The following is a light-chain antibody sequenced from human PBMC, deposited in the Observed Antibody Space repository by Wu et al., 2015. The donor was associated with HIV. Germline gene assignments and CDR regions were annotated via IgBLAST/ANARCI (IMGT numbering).Light chain of an antibody. J-gene: IGKJ3*01. CDR2: GSS. Sequence: EIVMTQSPATLSVSPGETATLSCRASQSVTSSVVWYQQKPGQAPRLLIYGSSIRAPGVPARFSGSGSATEFTLTISSLQPEDFAVYYCHQYNQWLFGPGTRVDVK. V-gene: IGKV3-15*01. CDR3: HQYNQWL. CDR1: QSVTSS.